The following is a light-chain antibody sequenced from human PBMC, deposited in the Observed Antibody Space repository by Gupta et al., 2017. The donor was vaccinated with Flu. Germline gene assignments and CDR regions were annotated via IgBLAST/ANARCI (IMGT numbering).Light chain of an antibody. Sequence: DIQLTQSPSSLSASVGDRVTITCQASQDINKYVNWYQQKPGEAPKLLIYYTSNLETGVPSRFGGSGSGTDFSLTISSLQPEDFGTYYCQQYHDLPPTFGQGTRLDFK. CDR2: YTS. CDR3: QQYHDLPPT. J-gene: IGKJ5*01. V-gene: IGKV1-33*01. CDR1: QDINKY.